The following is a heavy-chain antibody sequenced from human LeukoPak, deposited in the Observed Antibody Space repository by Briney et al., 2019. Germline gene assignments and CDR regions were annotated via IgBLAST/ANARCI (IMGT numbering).Heavy chain of an antibody. CDR3: AREGTDSSSWYRYYYYYMDV. V-gene: IGHV1-69*05. J-gene: IGHJ6*03. CDR2: IIPIFGTA. D-gene: IGHD6-13*01. CDR1: GGTFSSYA. Sequence: SVKVSCKASGGTFSSYAISWVRQAPGQGLEWMGGIIPIFGTANYAQKFQGRVTITTDESTSTAYMELSSLRSEDTAVYYCAREGTDSSSWYRYYYYYMDVWGKGTTVTVSS.